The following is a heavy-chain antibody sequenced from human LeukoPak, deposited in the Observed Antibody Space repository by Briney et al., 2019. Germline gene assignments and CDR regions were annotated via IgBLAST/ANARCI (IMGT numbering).Heavy chain of an antibody. CDR2: IKQDGSEK. Sequence: PGGSLRLSCAASGFTFSSYWMSWVRQAPGKGLEWVANIKQDGSEKYYVDSVKGRFTISRDNSKNTLYLQMNSLRAEDTAVYYCAKGPSGIVTVINYWGQGTLVTVSS. D-gene: IGHD3-9*01. V-gene: IGHV3-7*03. CDR1: GFTFSSYW. J-gene: IGHJ4*02. CDR3: AKGPSGIVTVINY.